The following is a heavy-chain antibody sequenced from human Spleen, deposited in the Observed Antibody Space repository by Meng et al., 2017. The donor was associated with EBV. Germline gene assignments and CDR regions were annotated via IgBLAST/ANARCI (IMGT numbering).Heavy chain of an antibody. D-gene: IGHD3-9*01. Sequence: QVPLQESGPGLVKPSEALSLTCTVSGDSVSSGSYYWSWLRQPPGKGLEWIGYIYYSGSTNYNPSLKSRLTISLDTSKNQFSLRLSSVTAADTAMYYCARAFVLTGVPLGFDYWGQVTLVTVSS. CDR3: ARAFVLTGVPLGFDY. CDR2: IYYSGST. J-gene: IGHJ4*02. V-gene: IGHV4-61*01. CDR1: GDSVSSGSYY.